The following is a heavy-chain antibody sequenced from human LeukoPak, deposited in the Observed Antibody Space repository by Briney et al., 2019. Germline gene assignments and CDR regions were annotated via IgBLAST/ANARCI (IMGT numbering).Heavy chain of an antibody. J-gene: IGHJ4*02. CDR1: GYTFTRYN. CDR3: ARGSETTEGLDY. D-gene: IGHD4-17*01. V-gene: IGHV1-8*01. CDR2: MNPNSGNT. Sequence: ASVTVSCKASGYTFTRYNINWVRQAPGHGLEWMGWMNPNSGNTDYAETFQGRVTMTTDTSISTAYMELSSLRADDTAVFYCARGSETTEGLDYWGQGTLVTVSS.